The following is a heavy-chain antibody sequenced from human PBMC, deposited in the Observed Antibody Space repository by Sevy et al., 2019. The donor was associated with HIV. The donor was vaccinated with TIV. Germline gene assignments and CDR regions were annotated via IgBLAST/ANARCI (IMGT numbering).Heavy chain of an antibody. CDR1: GFTVSSNY. CDR2: IYSGGST. Sequence: GGSLRLSCAASGFTVSSNYMSWVRQAPGKGLEWVSVIYSGGSTYYADSVKGRFTIPRDNSKNTLYLQMNSLRAEDTAVYYCARDRHYSYGFEYYYGMDVWGQGTTVTVSS. V-gene: IGHV3-53*01. D-gene: IGHD5-18*01. J-gene: IGHJ6*02. CDR3: ARDRHYSYGFEYYYGMDV.